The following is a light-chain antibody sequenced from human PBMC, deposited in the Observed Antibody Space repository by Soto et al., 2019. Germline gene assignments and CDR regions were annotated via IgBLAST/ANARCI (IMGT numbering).Light chain of an antibody. J-gene: IGLJ2*01. CDR1: SSDVGHYNY. V-gene: IGLV2-14*01. Sequence: QSALTQPASVSGSPGQSITISCNGTSSDVGHYNYVSWYQQHPDKAPKLMIYDVSYRPSGVSNRFSGSKSGNTASLTISGLQAEDEADYYCSSYTSSSTDVLFGGGTKLTVL. CDR3: SSYTSSSTDVL. CDR2: DVS.